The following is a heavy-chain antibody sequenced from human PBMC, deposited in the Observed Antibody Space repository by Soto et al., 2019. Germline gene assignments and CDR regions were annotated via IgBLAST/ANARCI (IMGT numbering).Heavy chain of an antibody. CDR3: ARDLRIEVVPAASRDYYYYGMDV. D-gene: IGHD2-2*01. J-gene: IGHJ6*02. CDR2: IIPILGIA. Sequence: QVQLVQSGAEVKKPGSSVKVSCKASGGTFSSYTISWVRQAPGQGLEWMGRIIPILGIANYAQKFQGRVTITADKYTSTXXMXLXXLRSEDTAVYYCARDLRIEVVPAASRDYYYYGMDVWGQGTTVTVSS. CDR1: GGTFSSYT. V-gene: IGHV1-69*08.